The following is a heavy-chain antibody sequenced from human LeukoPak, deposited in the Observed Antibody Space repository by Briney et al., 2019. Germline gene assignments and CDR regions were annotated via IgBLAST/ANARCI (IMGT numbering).Heavy chain of an antibody. CDR3: ARGDCSSTSCFGDDAFEI. CDR2: VYYSGST. Sequence: SETLSLTCTVSGYSISSGYYWGRIRQPPGKGLEWIGYVYYSGSTNYNPSLKSRVTISVDTSKNQFSLRLSSVTAADTAVYYCARGDCSSTSCFGDDAFEIWGQGTMVTVSA. CDR1: GYSISSGYY. J-gene: IGHJ3*02. V-gene: IGHV4-61*01. D-gene: IGHD2-2*01.